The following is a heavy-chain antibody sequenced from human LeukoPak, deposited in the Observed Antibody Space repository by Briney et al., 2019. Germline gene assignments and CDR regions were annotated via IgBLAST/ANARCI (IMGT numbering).Heavy chain of an antibody. J-gene: IGHJ5*02. CDR1: GYTFTGYY. V-gene: IGHV1-2*02. D-gene: IGHD6-13*01. Sequence: ASVKVSCKASGYTFTGYYMHWVRQAPGQGLEWMGWNNPNSGGTNYAQKFQGRVTMTRDTSISTAYMELSRLRSDDTAVYYCARSEQLPNWFDPWGQGTLVTVSS. CDR2: NNPNSGGT. CDR3: ARSEQLPNWFDP.